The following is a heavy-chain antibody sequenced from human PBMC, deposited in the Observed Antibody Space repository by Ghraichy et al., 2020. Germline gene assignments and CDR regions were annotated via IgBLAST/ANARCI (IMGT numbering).Heavy chain of an antibody. Sequence: SETLSLTCTVSGGSISSSNYYWGWIRQPPGKGLEWIGSMYYSGSVYYNPSLRSRVTISVDTSKNQISLKVHSLTAADTAVYFCARHTQRGISVTGLTEGQFDDSGQGTLVSVSS. CDR3: ARHTQRGISVTGLTEGQFDD. V-gene: IGHV4-39*01. D-gene: IGHD6-19*01. CDR1: GGSISSSNYY. CDR2: MYYSGSV. J-gene: IGHJ4*02.